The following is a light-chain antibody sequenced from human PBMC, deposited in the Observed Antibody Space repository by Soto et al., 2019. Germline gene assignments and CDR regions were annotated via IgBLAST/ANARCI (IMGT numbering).Light chain of an antibody. V-gene: IGKV1-5*03. CDR2: KTS. CDR3: REYNTNSRT. J-gene: IGKJ1*01. CDR1: ESIYSW. Sequence: IQMTQSPSTLSASVGDTVTITCRASESIYSWLAWYKQIPGKAPQLLMYKTSTLQGGVPSRFSGSGSGAEYTLTISSLQTDDIATYYCREYNTNSRTFGQGTRVENK.